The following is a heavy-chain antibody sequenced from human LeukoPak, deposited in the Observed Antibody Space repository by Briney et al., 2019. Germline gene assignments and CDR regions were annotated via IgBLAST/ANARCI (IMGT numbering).Heavy chain of an antibody. D-gene: IGHD6-19*01. CDR3: ARQSQSSSGYRNGWYYY. J-gene: IGHJ4*02. CDR2: IFSGDSDT. V-gene: IGHV5-51*01. Sequence: ESLQISCKGSGYTFTSYSIAWVRQMPGKGLEWMGIIFSGDSDTTYTPSLQGQATISSDTSISTVYLKRSSLDASDTAVYYCARQSQSSSGYRNGWYYYWGQGTLVTVSS. CDR1: GYTFTSYS.